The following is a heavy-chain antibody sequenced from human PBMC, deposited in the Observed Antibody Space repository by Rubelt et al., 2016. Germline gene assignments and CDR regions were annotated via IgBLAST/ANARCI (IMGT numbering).Heavy chain of an antibody. D-gene: IGHD3-3*01. V-gene: IGHV3-23*01. CDR3: TRDGSEWSRDY. CDR2: ISGSGGST. Sequence: EYGGGLVQPGGSLRLSCAASGFTFSSYAMSWVRQAPGKGLEWVSAISGSGGSTYYADSVKGRFTISRDNSKNTLYLQMNSLRADDTALYYCTRDGSEWSRDYWGQGTLVTVSS. CDR1: GFTFSSYA. J-gene: IGHJ1*01.